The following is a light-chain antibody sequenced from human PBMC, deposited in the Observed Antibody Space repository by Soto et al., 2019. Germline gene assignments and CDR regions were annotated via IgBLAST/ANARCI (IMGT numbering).Light chain of an antibody. J-gene: IGLJ1*01. CDR1: SSDVGGSNY. Sequence: QSVLIQPASVSGSPGQSITISGTGTSSDVGGSNYVSWYQHHPHRAPKLLIYEVSYRPSGVSHRFSGSKSGNTASLTISGLQAEDEADYYCSSYTSSNTLEVFXFGTKVTV. CDR2: EVS. V-gene: IGLV2-14*01. CDR3: SSYTSSNTLEV.